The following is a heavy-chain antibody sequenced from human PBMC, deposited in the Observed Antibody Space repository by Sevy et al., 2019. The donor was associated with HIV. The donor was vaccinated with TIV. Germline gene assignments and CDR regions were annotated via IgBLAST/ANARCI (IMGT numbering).Heavy chain of an antibody. D-gene: IGHD6-19*01. CDR3: ARSSYSTGYHRQSYFYYSLDV. CDR2: ISYDGATK. Sequence: GGSLRLSCAASGFTLGDFALHWVRHIPGKGLEWVAVISYDGATKFYADVAKGRFTISRDNSKNTLYLHVNSLRVEDTGVYYCARSSYSTGYHRQSYFYYSLDVWGQGTTVTVSS. V-gene: IGHV3-30-3*01. J-gene: IGHJ6*02. CDR1: GFTLGDFA.